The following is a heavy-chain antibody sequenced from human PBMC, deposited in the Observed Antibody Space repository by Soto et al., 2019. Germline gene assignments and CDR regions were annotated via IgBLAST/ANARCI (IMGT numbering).Heavy chain of an antibody. CDR2: ISYDGSNK. J-gene: IGHJ6*02. Sequence: QVQLVESGGGVVQPGRSLRLSCAASGFTFSSYAMHWVRQAPGKGLEWVAVISYDGSNKYYADSVKGRFTISRDNTKNRLYLKMNSLRAEDTAVYYCARSFAFGVVVRYYYYGMDVWGQGTTVTVSS. CDR3: ARSFAFGVVVRYYYYGMDV. D-gene: IGHD3-22*01. V-gene: IGHV3-30-3*01. CDR1: GFTFSSYA.